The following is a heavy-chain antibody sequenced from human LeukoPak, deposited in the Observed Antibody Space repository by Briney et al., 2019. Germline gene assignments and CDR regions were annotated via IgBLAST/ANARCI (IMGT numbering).Heavy chain of an antibody. Sequence: PGGSLRLSCAASGFTFSSYWMHWVRQAPGKGLVWVSRINSDGSRTTYADSVKGRFTFSRDNAKNTLYLQMNSLRAEDTAVYYCARDLAMADYFDYWGQGTLVTVSS. CDR1: GFTFSSYW. D-gene: IGHD5-18*01. CDR3: ARDLAMADYFDY. V-gene: IGHV3-74*01. J-gene: IGHJ4*02. CDR2: INSDGSRT.